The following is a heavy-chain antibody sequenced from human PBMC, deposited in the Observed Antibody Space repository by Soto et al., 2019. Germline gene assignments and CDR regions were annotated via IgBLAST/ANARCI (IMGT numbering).Heavy chain of an antibody. CDR3: ARGSINTIRFSRSRYYYYGMDV. CDR1: GGSFSGSY. Sequence: QVQLQQWGAGLLKPSETLSLTCAVYGGSFSGSYWSWIRQPPGKGLEWIGEINHSGSTNYNPSLKSRVTISVDTSKNHFSLKLSSVTAADTAVYYCARGSINTIRFSRSRYYYYGMDVWGQGTTVTVSS. V-gene: IGHV4-34*01. CDR2: INHSGST. D-gene: IGHD3-3*01. J-gene: IGHJ6*02.